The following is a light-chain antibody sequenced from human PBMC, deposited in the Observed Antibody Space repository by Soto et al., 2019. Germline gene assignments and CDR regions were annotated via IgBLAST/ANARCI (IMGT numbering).Light chain of an antibody. J-gene: IGKJ4*01. CDR3: QQYNNWPPFT. CDR1: QSVSSN. CDR2: PAS. V-gene: IGKV3-15*01. Sequence: EIVRTQSPATLSVSPGERATLSCRASQSVSSNLAFYQHKPGHAPRLLIYPASTRATGIPARFSGSGSGTEFTLTISSLQYEDFAVDYCQQYNNWPPFTFGGGTKVESK.